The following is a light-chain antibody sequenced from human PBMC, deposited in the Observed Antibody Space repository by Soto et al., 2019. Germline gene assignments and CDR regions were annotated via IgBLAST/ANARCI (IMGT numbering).Light chain of an antibody. CDR1: RNLLHIDGYNY. J-gene: IGKJ1*01. V-gene: IGKV2-28*01. Sequence: DIVMPQSPLSLPVTPGEPASISCRSSRNLLHIDGYNYLDWCLQKPGQSPQLLIYLGSYRASGVPDRFSGSGSGTDFTLRISRVEAEDVGVYYCMQAVYTRTFGPGTKVDIK. CDR3: MQAVYTRT. CDR2: LGS.